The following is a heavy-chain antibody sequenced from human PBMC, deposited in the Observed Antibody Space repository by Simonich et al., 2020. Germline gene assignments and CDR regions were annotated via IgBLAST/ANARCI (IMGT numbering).Heavy chain of an antibody. V-gene: IGHV3-21*01. CDR2: ISSSSSYI. Sequence: GGGLVKPGGSLRLSGAASGFTVSSYSMNWVRQAPGKGLEWVSSISSSSSYIYYADSVKGRFTISRDNAKNSLYLQMNSLRAEDTAVYYCARDTSYYGSGSYYFDYWGQGTLVTVSS. CDR1: GFTVSSYS. CDR3: ARDTSYYGSGSYYFDY. J-gene: IGHJ4*02. D-gene: IGHD3-10*01.